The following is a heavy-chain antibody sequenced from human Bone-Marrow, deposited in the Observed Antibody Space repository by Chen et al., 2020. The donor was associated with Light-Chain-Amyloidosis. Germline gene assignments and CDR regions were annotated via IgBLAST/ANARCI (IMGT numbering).Heavy chain of an antibody. Sequence: VQMEQSGPEVKKPGEARRISCKGSGYTFPLYWIGWVRQMPGKGREWMGVIYPDDSDARYSPSFEGQVTISADKSITTAYLQWRSLKASDTAMYYCARRRDGYNFDYWGQGTLVTVSS. CDR2: IYPDDSDA. CDR1: GYTFPLYW. J-gene: IGHJ4*02. CDR3: ARRRDGYNFDY. V-gene: IGHV5-51*01. D-gene: IGHD5-12*01.